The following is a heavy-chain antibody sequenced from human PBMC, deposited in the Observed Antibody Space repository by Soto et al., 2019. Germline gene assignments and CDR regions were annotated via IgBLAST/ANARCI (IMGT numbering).Heavy chain of an antibody. Sequence: QVQLQESGPGLVKPSETLSLTCSVSGESVNSNSHYWAWIRQSPGKTLEWIGHISYSGKTDLNPSLRGRVTLSRDTSTNQFSLRLLSVTAADTAVYYCASALGGRTLSWFYFDDWGQGALVTVSS. CDR1: GESVNSNSHY. D-gene: IGHD2-15*01. CDR3: ASALGGRTLSWFYFDD. J-gene: IGHJ4*02. CDR2: ISYSGKT. V-gene: IGHV4-61*01.